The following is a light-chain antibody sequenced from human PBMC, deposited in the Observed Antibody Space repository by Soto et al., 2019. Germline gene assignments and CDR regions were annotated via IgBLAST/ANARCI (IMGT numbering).Light chain of an antibody. J-gene: IGKJ2*01. CDR3: QQYNSYFPDT. Sequence: DIQMTQSPSTLSASVGDRVTITCRASQSISTYLAWYQQKAGKAPKLMIYGASNLESGVPSRFSGSGSGTEFTLTISSLQTDDFATDYCQQYNSYFPDTFGQGTKLEIK. V-gene: IGKV1-5*01. CDR1: QSISTY. CDR2: GAS.